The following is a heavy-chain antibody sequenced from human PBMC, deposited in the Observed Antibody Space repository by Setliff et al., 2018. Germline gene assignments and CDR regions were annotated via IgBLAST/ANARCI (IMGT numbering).Heavy chain of an antibody. CDR3: AKREIIAVTRWFDP. V-gene: IGHV3-30*07. CDR2: ISYDGSEK. D-gene: IGHD2-15*01. CDR1: GFTFSSYA. Sequence: HPGGSLRLSCAASGFTFSSYAMHWVRQAPGKGLEWVAVISYDGSEKYYVDSVKGRFTISRDNAKNTLYLQMNSLRAEDTAVYYCAKREIIAVTRWFDPWGQGTLVTVSS. J-gene: IGHJ5*02.